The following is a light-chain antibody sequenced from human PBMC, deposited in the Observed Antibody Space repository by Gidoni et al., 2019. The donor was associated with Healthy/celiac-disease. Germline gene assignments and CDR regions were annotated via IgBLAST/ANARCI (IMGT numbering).Light chain of an antibody. J-gene: IGKJ4*01. CDR2: GAS. Sequence: EIVLTQSPGTLSLSPGERATLPCRASQSVSSSYLAWYQQKPGQAPRLLIYGASSRATGIPDRFSGSGSGTDFTLTISRLEPEDFAVYYCQQYGITFGGXTKVEIK. CDR3: QQYGIT. V-gene: IGKV3-20*01. CDR1: QSVSSSY.